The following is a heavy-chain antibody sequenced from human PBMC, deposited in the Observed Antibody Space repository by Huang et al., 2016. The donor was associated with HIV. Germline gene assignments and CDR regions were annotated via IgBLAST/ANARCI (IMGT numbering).Heavy chain of an antibody. CDR1: GFTFSTYS. CDR3: ARGIRYFGVVAYFDY. Sequence: EVQLVESGGGLVQPGGSLRLSCAASGFTFSTYSINWVRQARGKGLEWVSYISSSSSTIYYADSVKGRFTLSRDNAKNSLFLQMNSLRDEDTAVYYCARGIRYFGVVAYFDYWGQGALVTVSS. V-gene: IGHV3-48*02. J-gene: IGHJ4*02. D-gene: IGHD3-3*01. CDR2: ISSSSSTI.